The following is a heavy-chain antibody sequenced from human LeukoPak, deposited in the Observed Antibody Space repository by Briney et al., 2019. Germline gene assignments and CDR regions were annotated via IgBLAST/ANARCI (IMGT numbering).Heavy chain of an antibody. J-gene: IGHJ6*03. D-gene: IGHD6-6*01. Sequence: SETLSLTCAVAGYSISSGYYWAWLRQPPGRGLEWIANIYHTGNTYYNPSLNSRVTMSVDTSKNQFSLRLSSVTAADTAVYYCARAGGSSSPYYYNYMDVWGNGTTVTVSS. V-gene: IGHV4-38-2*01. CDR3: ARAGGSSSPYYYNYMDV. CDR2: IYHTGNT. CDR1: GYSISSGYY.